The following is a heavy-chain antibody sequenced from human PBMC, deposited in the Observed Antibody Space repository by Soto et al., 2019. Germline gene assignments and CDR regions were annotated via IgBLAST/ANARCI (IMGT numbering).Heavy chain of an antibody. Sequence: GASVKVSCKASGYTFTSYAMHWVRQAPGQRLEWMGWINAGNGNTKYSQKFQGRVTITRDTSASTAYMELSSLRSEDTAVYYCARVGYYYDSSGYYLGYWGQGTLVTSPQ. J-gene: IGHJ4*02. V-gene: IGHV1-3*01. CDR1: GYTFTSYA. CDR3: ARVGYYYDSSGYYLGY. CDR2: INAGNGNT. D-gene: IGHD3-22*01.